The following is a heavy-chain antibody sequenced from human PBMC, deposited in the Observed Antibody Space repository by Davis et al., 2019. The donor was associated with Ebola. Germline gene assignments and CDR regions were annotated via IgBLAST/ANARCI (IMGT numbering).Heavy chain of an antibody. D-gene: IGHD4-17*01. V-gene: IGHV3-74*01. CDR1: GFTFSSYA. CDR3: ARDCDYGDSNWFDP. Sequence: GESLKISCAASGFTFSSYAMHWVRQAPGKGLVWVSRINSDGSSTSYADSVKGRFTISRDNAKNTLYLQMNSLRAEDTAVYYCARDCDYGDSNWFDPWGQGTLVTVSS. J-gene: IGHJ5*02. CDR2: INSDGSST.